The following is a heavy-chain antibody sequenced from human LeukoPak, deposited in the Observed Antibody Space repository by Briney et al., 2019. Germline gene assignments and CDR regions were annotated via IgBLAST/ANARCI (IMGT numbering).Heavy chain of an antibody. CDR2: INHSGST. D-gene: IGHD1-14*01. Sequence: SETLSLTCAVYGRSFSGYYWSWIRQPPGKGLEWIGEINHSGSTNYNPSLKSRVTISVDTSMNQFSLKLSSVTAADTAVYYCASASNRYIFDYWGQGTLVTVSS. CDR1: GRSFSGYY. CDR3: ASASNRYIFDY. J-gene: IGHJ4*02. V-gene: IGHV4-34*01.